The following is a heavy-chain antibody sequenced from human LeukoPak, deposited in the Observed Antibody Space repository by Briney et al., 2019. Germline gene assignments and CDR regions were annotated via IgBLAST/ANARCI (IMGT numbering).Heavy chain of an antibody. CDR3: TRDCSGGSCWGDAFDI. V-gene: IGHV3-49*04. D-gene: IGHD2-15*01. J-gene: IGHJ3*02. Sequence: QPVRSLRLSCIASGFTFGDYAMSWVRQAPGKGLEWVGFIRSKAYGGTTEYAASVKSRFSISRDDSKSIAYLQMNSLRTEDTAVFYCTRDCSGGSCWGDAFDIWGQGTMVTVSS. CDR2: IRSKAYGGTT. CDR1: GFTFGDYA.